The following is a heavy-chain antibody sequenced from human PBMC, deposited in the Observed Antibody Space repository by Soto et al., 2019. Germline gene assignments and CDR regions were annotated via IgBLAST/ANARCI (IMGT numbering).Heavy chain of an antibody. CDR2: ISYDSTKT. J-gene: IGHJ6*02. V-gene: IGHV3-30*03. D-gene: IGHD2-15*01. Sequence: GGSPRLSCAASGFTVNIYGMHLVRQGPGNGLEWMAFISYDSTKTYYADSVKGRFTISRDNSNSALYVQMNSLTGEDTAVYYCARTRSAWSDFHDYSFDVWGQGTTATVSS. CDR1: GFTVNIYG. CDR3: ARTRSAWSDFHDYSFDV.